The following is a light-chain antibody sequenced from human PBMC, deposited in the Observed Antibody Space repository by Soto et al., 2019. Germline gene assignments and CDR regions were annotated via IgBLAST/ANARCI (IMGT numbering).Light chain of an antibody. CDR1: QSISTF. CDR2: YAS. J-gene: IGKJ2*01. V-gene: IGKV1-5*03. Sequence: DILMTQSPSALSASVGDRVTITCRASQSISTFLAWYQQKPGKAPNLLIYYASNLQSGVPSRFGGSGSGTEFSLTISTLQPDDFATDYCQQYNSYPYTFGQGTKLEIK. CDR3: QQYNSYPYT.